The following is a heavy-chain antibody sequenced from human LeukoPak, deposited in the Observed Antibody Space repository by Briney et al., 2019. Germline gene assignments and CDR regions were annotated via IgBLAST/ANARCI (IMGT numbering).Heavy chain of an antibody. CDR3: ARDIYCSSTSCYWWPWYFDL. CDR1: GFTFSSYW. J-gene: IGHJ2*01. D-gene: IGHD2-2*01. CDR2: IKQDGSEK. Sequence: GGSLRLSCAASGFTFSSYWMSWVRQAPGKGLEWVANIKQDGSEKYYVDSVKGRFTISRDNAKNSLYLQMNSLRAEDTAVYYCARDIYCSSTSCYWWPWYFDLWGRGTLVTVSS. V-gene: IGHV3-7*01.